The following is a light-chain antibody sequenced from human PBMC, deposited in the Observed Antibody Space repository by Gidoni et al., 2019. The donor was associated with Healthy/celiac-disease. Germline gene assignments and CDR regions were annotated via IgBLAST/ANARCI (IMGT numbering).Light chain of an antibody. CDR2: GAS. V-gene: IGKV3-20*01. Sequence: EIVLTQSPGTLSLSPGERATLSCRASQSVSSSYLDWYQQKPGQAPKLLIYGASSRATGIPDRFSGSGSGTDFTLTISRLEPEDFAVYYCQQCDSSRDTFGPGTKVDIK. CDR1: QSVSSSY. CDR3: QQCDSSRDT. J-gene: IGKJ3*01.